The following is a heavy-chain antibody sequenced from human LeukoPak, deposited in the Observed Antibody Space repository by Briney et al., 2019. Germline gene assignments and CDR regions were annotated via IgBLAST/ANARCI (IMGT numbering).Heavy chain of an antibody. V-gene: IGHV4-59*01. Sequence: SETLSLTCTVSGGSISSYYWSWIRQPPGKGLEWIGYIYYSGTTNYNPSLKSRVTISVDTSKNQFSLKLSSVTAADTAVYYCARVTHLISNTFGAFDIWGQGTMVTVSS. CDR1: GGSISSYY. CDR3: ARVTHLISNTFGAFDI. CDR2: IYYSGTT. D-gene: IGHD3-10*01. J-gene: IGHJ3*02.